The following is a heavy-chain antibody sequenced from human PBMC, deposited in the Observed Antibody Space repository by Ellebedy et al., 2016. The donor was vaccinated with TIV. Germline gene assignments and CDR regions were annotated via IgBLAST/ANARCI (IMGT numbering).Heavy chain of an antibody. CDR2: MYPSGST. J-gene: IGHJ4*02. D-gene: IGHD1-1*01. CDR1: GGSISSHY. V-gene: IGHV4-4*07. Sequence: SETLSLTCTVSGGSISSHYWSWIRQPAGKGLEWIGRMYPSGSTNYNPSLKSRVTMSEDTSKNQFSLKLSSVTAADTAVYYCARHSTWNAPTFGSWGQGTLVSVSS. CDR3: ARHSTWNAPTFGS.